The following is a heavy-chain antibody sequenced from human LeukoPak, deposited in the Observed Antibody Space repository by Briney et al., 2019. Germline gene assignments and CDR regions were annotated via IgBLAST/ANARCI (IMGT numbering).Heavy chain of an antibody. CDR3: ARDQRYSSSGIGAFDI. CDR1: GYTFTSYG. CDR2: ISAYNGNT. D-gene: IGHD6-6*01. V-gene: IGHV1-18*01. J-gene: IGHJ3*02. Sequence: ASVTVSCKASGYTFTSYGISWVRQAPGQGLEWMGWISAYNGNTNYAQKLQGRVTMTTDTSTSTAYMELRSLRSDDTAVYYCARDQRYSSSGIGAFDIWGQGTMVTVSS.